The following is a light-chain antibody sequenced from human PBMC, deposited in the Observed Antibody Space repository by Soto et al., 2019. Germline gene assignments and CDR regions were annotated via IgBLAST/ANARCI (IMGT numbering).Light chain of an antibody. V-gene: IGKV3-20*01. J-gene: IGKJ4*01. Sequence: ETVFTQLPGTLSLFSGGRVPLSFKVSQSVSSSYVAWYQQKPGQAPRLLIYGASSRVTGIPDRFSGGGSGTDFTLTISSLQSEDFAVYYCQQYIRWPLTFGGGTKVDIK. CDR2: GAS. CDR3: QQYIRWPLT. CDR1: QSVSSSY.